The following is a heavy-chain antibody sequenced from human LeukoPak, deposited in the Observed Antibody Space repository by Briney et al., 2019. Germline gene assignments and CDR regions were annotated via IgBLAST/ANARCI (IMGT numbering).Heavy chain of an antibody. V-gene: IGHV3-21*04. Sequence: GGSLRLSCAASGFTFSSYSMNWVRQAPGKGLEWVSSISSSSSYIHYADSVKGRFTISRDNAKNSLYLQMNSLRAEDTAVYYCAKGRLILYSPFDYWGQGTLVTVSS. CDR2: ISSSSSYI. D-gene: IGHD2-8*01. CDR3: AKGRLILYSPFDY. CDR1: GFTFSSYS. J-gene: IGHJ4*02.